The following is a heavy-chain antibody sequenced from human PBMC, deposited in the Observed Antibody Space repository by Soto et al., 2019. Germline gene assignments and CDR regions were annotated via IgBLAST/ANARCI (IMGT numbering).Heavy chain of an antibody. Sequence: ASVKVSCKASGYTFTSYAMHWVRQAPGQRLEWMGWINAGNGNTKYSQKFQGRVTITRDTSAGTAYMELSSLRSEDTAVYYCARDPSTVNARDYYYYGMDVWGQGTTVTVSS. V-gene: IGHV1-3*01. CDR2: INAGNGNT. J-gene: IGHJ6*02. D-gene: IGHD4-17*01. CDR3: ARDPSTVNARDYYYYGMDV. CDR1: GYTFTSYA.